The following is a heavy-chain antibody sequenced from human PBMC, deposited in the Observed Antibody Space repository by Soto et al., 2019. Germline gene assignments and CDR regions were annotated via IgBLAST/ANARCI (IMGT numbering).Heavy chain of an antibody. V-gene: IGHV3-72*01. CDR3: VRATCFSDSSGYTRCLDY. CDR2: SRDKPQGYST. J-gene: IGHJ4*02. D-gene: IGHD3-22*01. Sequence: GGSLRLSCACSGFTLSDHYIDWVRQAPGKGLEWVGRSRDKPQGYSTTYAASVKGRFTTSRDESKNSAYLQMNSLKTEDTAVYYCVRATCFSDSSGYTRCLDYWGQGTLVTVSS. CDR1: GFTLSDHY.